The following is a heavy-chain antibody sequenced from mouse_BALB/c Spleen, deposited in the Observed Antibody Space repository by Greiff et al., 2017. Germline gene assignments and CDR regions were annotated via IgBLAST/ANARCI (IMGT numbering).Heavy chain of an antibody. D-gene: IGHD1-2*01. CDR2: IRLKSNNYAT. Sequence: EVKLQESGGGLVQPGGSMKLSCVASGFTFSNYWMNWVRQSPEKGLEWVAEIRLKSNNYATHYAESVKGRFTISRDDSKSSVYLQMNNLRAEDTGIYYCTNYGYDYAMDYWGQGTSVTVSS. CDR1: GFTFSNYW. V-gene: IGHV6-6*02. J-gene: IGHJ4*01. CDR3: TNYGYDYAMDY.